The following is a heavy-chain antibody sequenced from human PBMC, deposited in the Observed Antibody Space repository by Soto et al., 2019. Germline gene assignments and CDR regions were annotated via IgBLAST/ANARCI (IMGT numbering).Heavy chain of an antibody. CDR3: ARRALTHAFVDY. V-gene: IGHV4-34*01. J-gene: IGHJ4*02. D-gene: IGHD3-10*01. CDR1: GGSFSGYY. CDR2: INHSGST. Sequence: PSETLSLTCAVYGGSFSGYYWSWIRQPPGKGLEWIGEINHSGSTNYNPSLKSRVTISVDNSKNTVYFQMNSLRDEDTAVYFCARRALTHAFVDYWGQGTLVTVSS.